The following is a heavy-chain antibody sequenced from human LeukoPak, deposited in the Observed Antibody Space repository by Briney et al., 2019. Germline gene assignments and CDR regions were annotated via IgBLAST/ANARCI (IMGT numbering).Heavy chain of an antibody. D-gene: IGHD5-18*01. CDR1: GFTVSSNY. Sequence: GGSLRLSCAASGFTVSSNYMSWVRQAPGKGLEWVSSISSSSSYIYYADSVKGRFTISRDNAKNSLYLQMNSLRAEDTAVYYCARDSGYSYGSSYDAFDIWGQGTMVTVSS. CDR2: ISSSSSYI. CDR3: ARDSGYSYGSSYDAFDI. J-gene: IGHJ3*02. V-gene: IGHV3-21*01.